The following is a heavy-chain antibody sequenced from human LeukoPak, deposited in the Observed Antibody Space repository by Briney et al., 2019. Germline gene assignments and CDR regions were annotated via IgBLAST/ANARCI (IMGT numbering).Heavy chain of an antibody. J-gene: IGHJ4*02. V-gene: IGHV1-69*04. CDR3: ARDNVVATIVFDY. CDR2: IIPILGIA. D-gene: IGHD5-12*01. CDR1: GGTFSSYA. Sequence: SVKVSCKASGGTFSSYAISWVRQAPGQGLEWMGRIIPILGIANYAQKFQGRVTITADKSTSTAYMELSSLRSEDTAVYYCARDNVVATIVFDYWGQGTLVTVSS.